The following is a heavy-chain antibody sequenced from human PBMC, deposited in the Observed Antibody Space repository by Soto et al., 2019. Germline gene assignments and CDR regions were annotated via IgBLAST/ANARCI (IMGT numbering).Heavy chain of an antibody. CDR1: GFTFSDYY. J-gene: IGHJ4*02. Sequence: GSLRLSCAASGFTFSDYYMSWIRQASGEGLEWVLYISSSSSYTNYADSVKGRFTISRDNAKNSLYLQMNSLGAEARVVYYGAGESDFLPGPFDYWGRGTLFTVSS. CDR3: AGESDFLPGPFDY. V-gene: IGHV3-11*06. D-gene: IGHD3-3*01. CDR2: ISSSSSYT.